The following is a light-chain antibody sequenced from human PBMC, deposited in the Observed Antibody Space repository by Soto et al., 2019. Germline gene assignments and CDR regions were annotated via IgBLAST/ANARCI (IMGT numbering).Light chain of an antibody. CDR3: CSYAGSNTYV. CDR2: GVT. CDR1: SSDVGSYNL. V-gene: IGLV2-23*02. J-gene: IGLJ1*01. Sequence: SVLPQPASLSGFPGQSITISCTRTSSDVGSYNLVSWYQQHPGKAPKFMIYGVTKRPSGVSNRFSGSKSGNTASLTISGLQAEDEADYYCCSYAGSNTYVFGTGTKVTVL.